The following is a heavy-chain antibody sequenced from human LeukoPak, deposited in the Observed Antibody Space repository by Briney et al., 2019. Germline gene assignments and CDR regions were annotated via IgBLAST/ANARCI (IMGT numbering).Heavy chain of an antibody. V-gene: IGHV1-18*01. J-gene: IGHJ4*02. D-gene: IGHD4-17*01. CDR1: GYAFENVG. Sequence: ASVKVSCKASGYAFENVGLTWVRQAPGQGLERMGWISAYNGNTHYAQKFRGRLTMTTDTSTTTAYLELRSLKSDDTAVYYCARDRLGGDLTGESLYWGQGTLVTVSS. CDR2: ISAYNGNT. CDR3: ARDRLGGDLTGESLY.